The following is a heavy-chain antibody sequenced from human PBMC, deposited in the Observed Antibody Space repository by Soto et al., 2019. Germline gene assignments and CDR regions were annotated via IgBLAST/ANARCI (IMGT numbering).Heavy chain of an antibody. Sequence: SVKVSCKASGGTFSSYAISWVRQAPGQGLEWMGGIIPIFGTANYAQKFQGRVTITADESTSTAYMELSSLRSEDTAVYYCARVGSPRGSSDYWGQGTLVTVSS. J-gene: IGHJ4*02. D-gene: IGHD1-26*01. CDR3: ARVGSPRGSSDY. CDR1: GGTFSSYA. V-gene: IGHV1-69*13. CDR2: IIPIFGTA.